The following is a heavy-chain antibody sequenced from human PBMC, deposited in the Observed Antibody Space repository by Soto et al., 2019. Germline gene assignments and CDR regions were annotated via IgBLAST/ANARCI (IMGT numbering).Heavy chain of an antibody. CDR2: MNPNSGNT. Sequence: ASVKVSCKASGYTFTSYDINWVRQATGQGLEWMGWMNPNSGNTGYAQKFQGRVTMTEDTSTDTAYMELSSLRSEDTAVYYCATVIQAVTYDYWGQGTLVTVSS. CDR1: GYTFTSYD. D-gene: IGHD4-17*01. V-gene: IGHV1-8*01. J-gene: IGHJ4*02. CDR3: ATVIQAVTYDY.